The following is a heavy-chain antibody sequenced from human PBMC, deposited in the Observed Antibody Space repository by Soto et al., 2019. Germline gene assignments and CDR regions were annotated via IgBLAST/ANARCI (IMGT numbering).Heavy chain of an antibody. CDR1: GFTFSSYG. V-gene: IGHV3-30*18. Sequence: GGSLRLSCAASGFTFSSYGMHWVRRAPGKGLEWVAVISYDGSNKYYADSVKGRFTISRDNSKNTLYLQMNSLRAEDTAVYYCAKDYYYGSGSYYYGMDVWGQGTTVTVSS. D-gene: IGHD3-10*01. CDR3: AKDYYYGSGSYYYGMDV. J-gene: IGHJ6*02. CDR2: ISYDGSNK.